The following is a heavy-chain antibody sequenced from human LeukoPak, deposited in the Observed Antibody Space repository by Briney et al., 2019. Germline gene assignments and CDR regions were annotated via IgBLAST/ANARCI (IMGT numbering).Heavy chain of an antibody. J-gene: IGHJ4*02. CDR2: IYYSGST. CDR3: AGDEAAAGGGFDY. D-gene: IGHD6-13*01. Sequence: SETLSLTCTVSGGSISSGGYYWSWIRQHPGKGLEWIGYIYYSGSTYYNPSLKSRVTISVDTSKNQFSLKLSSVTAADTAVYYCAGDEAAAGGGFDYWGQGTLVTVSS. CDR1: GGSISSGGYY. V-gene: IGHV4-31*03.